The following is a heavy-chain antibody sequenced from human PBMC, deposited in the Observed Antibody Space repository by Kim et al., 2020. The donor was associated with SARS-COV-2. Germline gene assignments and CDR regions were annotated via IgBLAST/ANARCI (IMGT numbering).Heavy chain of an antibody. Sequence: DYAVSVKSRLTINPDTSKNQFSLQLNSVTPEDTAVYYCARDKAVAGDFDYWGQGTLVTVSS. D-gene: IGHD6-19*01. V-gene: IGHV6-1*01. J-gene: IGHJ4*02. CDR3: ARDKAVAGDFDY.